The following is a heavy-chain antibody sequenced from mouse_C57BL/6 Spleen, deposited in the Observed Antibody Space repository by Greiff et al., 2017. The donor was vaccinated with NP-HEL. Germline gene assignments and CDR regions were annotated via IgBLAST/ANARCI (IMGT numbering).Heavy chain of an antibody. CDR1: GYTFTSYW. CDR2: IYPSDSET. V-gene: IGHV1-61*01. J-gene: IGHJ3*01. CDR3: ARRLRVRAWFAY. D-gene: IGHD1-1*01. Sequence: QVQLQQPGAELVRPGSSVKLSCKASGYTFTSYWMDWVKQRPGQGLEWIGNIYPSDSETYYNQKFKDKATLTVDKSSSTAYLQLSSLTSEDSAVYYCARRLRVRAWFAYWGQGTLVTVSA.